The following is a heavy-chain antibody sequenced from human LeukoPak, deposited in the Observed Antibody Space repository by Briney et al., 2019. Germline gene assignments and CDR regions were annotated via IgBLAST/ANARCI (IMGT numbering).Heavy chain of an antibody. CDR3: TSSPRSQWLSDY. D-gene: IGHD6-19*01. V-gene: IGHV4-39*07. CDR1: RGSISSSRNY. Sequence: SETLSLTCSVSRGSISSSRNYWGWVRQPPGKGLEWIGSIYYSGGTYDNPSLKSRVTVSLDKSKNQFSLKLTSLTAADMAVYYCTSSPRSQWLSDYWGQGTLVTVSS. J-gene: IGHJ4*02. CDR2: IYYSGGT.